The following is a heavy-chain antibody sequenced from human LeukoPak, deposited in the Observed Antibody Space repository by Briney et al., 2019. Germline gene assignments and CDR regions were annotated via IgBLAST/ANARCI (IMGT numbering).Heavy chain of an antibody. Sequence: PSETLSLTCTVSGGSISSYYWSWIRQPAGKGLEWIGRIYTSGSTNYNPSLKSRVTMSVDTSKNQFSLKLSSVTAADTAVYYCAGYYYDSSGYFYFDIWGQGTMVTVSS. CDR2: IYTSGST. D-gene: IGHD3-22*01. J-gene: IGHJ3*02. CDR1: GGSISSYY. CDR3: AGYYYDSSGYFYFDI. V-gene: IGHV4-4*07.